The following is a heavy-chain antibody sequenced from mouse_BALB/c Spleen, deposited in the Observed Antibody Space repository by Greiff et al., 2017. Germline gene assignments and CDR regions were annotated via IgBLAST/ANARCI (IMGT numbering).Heavy chain of an antibody. CDR2: IWWNDDK. CDR1: GFSLSTSGMS. CDR3: ARIFYDYGEGGYAMDY. V-gene: IGHV8-8*01. D-gene: IGHD2-4*01. Sequence: QVTLKESGPGILQPSQTLSLTCSFSGFSLSTSGMSVGWIRQPSGKGLEWLAHIWWNDDKYYNPALKSRLTISKDTSNNQVFLKIASVVTADTATYYCARIFYDYGEGGYAMDYWGQGTSVTVSS. J-gene: IGHJ4*01.